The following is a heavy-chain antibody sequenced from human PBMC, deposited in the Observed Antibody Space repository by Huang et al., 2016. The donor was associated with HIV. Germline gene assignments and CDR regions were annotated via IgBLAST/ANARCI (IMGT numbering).Heavy chain of an antibody. V-gene: IGHV4-34*01. D-gene: IGHD6-19*01. CDR3: AREKAADSAWYGVYYFDY. CDR2: INHIGKT. J-gene: IGHJ4*02. Sequence: QVQLRQWGAGLVKPSETLSLTCAVYGGSCSGYYWTWIRQSPGKGLEWIGEINHIGKTNYQPSLKGRVTMSKDTAKNPFALQLTSVSAADTGVYFCAREKAADSAWYGVYYFDYWGEGALVTVTS. CDR1: GGSCSGYY.